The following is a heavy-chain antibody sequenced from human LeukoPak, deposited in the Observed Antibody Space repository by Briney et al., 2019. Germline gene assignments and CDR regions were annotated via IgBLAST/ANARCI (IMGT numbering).Heavy chain of an antibody. Sequence: GESLKISCQSSGYNFTSYWIGWVRQMPGKGLQWMGIIYPGDSDTTYSPSFQGQVTISADKSISTAYLQWSSLKASDTAIYYCARLVVGSSSTGWFDPWGQGTLVTVSS. J-gene: IGHJ5*02. CDR1: GYNFTSYW. CDR3: ARLVVGSSSTGWFDP. CDR2: IYPGDSDT. V-gene: IGHV5-51*01. D-gene: IGHD6-6*01.